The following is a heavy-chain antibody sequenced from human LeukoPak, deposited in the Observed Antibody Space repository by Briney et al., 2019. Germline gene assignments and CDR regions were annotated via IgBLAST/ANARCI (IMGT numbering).Heavy chain of an antibody. J-gene: IGHJ4*02. CDR3: ARDQPGGYYGDYDY. V-gene: IGHV4-31*03. CDR1: GGSISSGGYY. CDR2: IYYSGST. D-gene: IGHD4-17*01. Sequence: SQTLSLTCTVSGGSISSGGYYWSWIRQHPGKGLEWIGYIYYSGSTYYNPSLKSRVTISVDTSKNQFSLKLSSVTAADTAVYYCARDQPGGYYGDYDYWGQGSLVTVSS.